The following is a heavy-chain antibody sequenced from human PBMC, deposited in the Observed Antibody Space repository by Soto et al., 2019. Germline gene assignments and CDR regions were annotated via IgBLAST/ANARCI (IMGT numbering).Heavy chain of an antibody. D-gene: IGHD2-15*01. Sequence: QVHLLQSGSEVKKPGSSVKVSCRSSGYTFSNSAFSWVRQAPGQGLEWMGGSITIFGTTSYAQKLQGRVILTADESTTTVDMDLMSLRGEDTSLYFCALGLRGYPIDSWGQGTQVTVSS. CDR3: ALGLRGYPIDS. CDR1: GYTFSNSA. V-gene: IGHV1-69*01. J-gene: IGHJ4*02. CDR2: SITIFGTT.